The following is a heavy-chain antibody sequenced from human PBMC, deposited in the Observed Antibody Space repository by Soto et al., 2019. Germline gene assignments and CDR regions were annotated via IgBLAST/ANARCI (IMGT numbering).Heavy chain of an antibody. CDR3: AREGPYSAYNFAHGIQLWSFDF. CDR2: IFSSGST. V-gene: IGHV4-4*07. Sequence: PSETLSLTCTVSGGSINTFYWSWVRQPAGKGLEWIGRIFSSGSTSFNPSLESRGAMSVDTSKNHFSLNLSSVTAADMAVYYCAREGPYSAYNFAHGIQLWSFDFWGQGALVTVSS. D-gene: IGHD5-12*01. J-gene: IGHJ4*02. CDR1: GGSINTFY.